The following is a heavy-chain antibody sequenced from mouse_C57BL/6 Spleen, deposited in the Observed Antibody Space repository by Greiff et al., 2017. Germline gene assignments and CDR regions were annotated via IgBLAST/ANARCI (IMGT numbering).Heavy chain of an antibody. Sequence: QVQLQQPGAELVRPGSSVKLSCKASGYTFTSYWMHWVKQRPIQGLEWIGNIDPSDSETHYNQKFKDKATLTVDKSSSTAYMQLSSLTSEDSAVXYCASPSTGTGYFDYWGQGTTRTVSS. D-gene: IGHD4-1*02. V-gene: IGHV1-52*01. CDR3: ASPSTGTGYFDY. CDR1: GYTFTSYW. CDR2: IDPSDSET. J-gene: IGHJ2*01.